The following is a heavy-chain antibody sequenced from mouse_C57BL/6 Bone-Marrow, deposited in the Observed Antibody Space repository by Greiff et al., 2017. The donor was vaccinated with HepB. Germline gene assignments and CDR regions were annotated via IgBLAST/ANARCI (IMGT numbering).Heavy chain of an antibody. Sequence: VQLQQSGAELVRPGASVKLSCTASGFNIKDDYMHWVKQRPEQGLEWIGWIDPENGDTEYASKFQGKATITEDTSSNTAYLQLSSLTSEDTAVYYCTVITTVVGAYWGQGTLVTVSA. CDR3: TVITTVVGAY. CDR1: GFNIKDDY. CDR2: IDPENGDT. J-gene: IGHJ3*01. D-gene: IGHD1-1*01. V-gene: IGHV14-4*01.